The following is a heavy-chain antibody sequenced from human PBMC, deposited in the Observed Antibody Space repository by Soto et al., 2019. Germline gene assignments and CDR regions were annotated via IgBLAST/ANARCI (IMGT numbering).Heavy chain of an antibody. CDR3: ARVSGNYYGSGSYSLDY. CDR2: IYTGGST. CDR1: GGSISTYY. Sequence: PSETLSLTCTVSGGSISTYYWSWIRQPAGKGLEWIGRIYTGGSTNYNPSLKNRVTMSIDTSKNQLSLRLTSVTAADTAVYFCARVSGNYYGSGSYSLDYWGQGTLVTVSS. D-gene: IGHD3-10*01. J-gene: IGHJ4*02. V-gene: IGHV4-4*07.